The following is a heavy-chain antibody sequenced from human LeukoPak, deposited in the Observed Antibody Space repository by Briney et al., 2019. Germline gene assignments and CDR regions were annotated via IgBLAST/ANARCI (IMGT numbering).Heavy chain of an antibody. V-gene: IGHV4-4*02. Sequence: SETLSLTCAVSGGSISSNNWWSWVRQPPGKGLEWIGDVYHSGSTNYNPSLKSRVAISVDKSTNQFSLKLNSVTAAGTAVYYCATKFGTTGTTSFLDYWGQGTLVTVSS. CDR2: VYHSGST. CDR1: GGSISSNNW. D-gene: IGHD1-1*01. CDR3: ATKFGTTGTTSFLDY. J-gene: IGHJ4*02.